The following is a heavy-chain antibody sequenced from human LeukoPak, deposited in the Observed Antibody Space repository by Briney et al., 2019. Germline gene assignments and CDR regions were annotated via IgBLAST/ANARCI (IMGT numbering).Heavy chain of an antibody. CDR2: ISGSSTNI. CDR3: ARGPTLTNYYYYYMDV. D-gene: IGHD4-11*01. J-gene: IGHJ6*03. CDR1: GGSINSYY. Sequence: PSETLSLTCTVSGGSINSYYWNWVRQAPGKGLEWVSFISGSSTNIYYADSVKGRFTISRENDKTSLYLQMNSLRAEDTAVYYCARGPTLTNYYYYYMDVWGKGTTVTVSS. V-gene: IGHV3-48*01.